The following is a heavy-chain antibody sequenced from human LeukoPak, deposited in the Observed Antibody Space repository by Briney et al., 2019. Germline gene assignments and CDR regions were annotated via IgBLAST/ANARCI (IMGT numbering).Heavy chain of an antibody. V-gene: IGHV4-59*01. CDR3: ARGGHSSGWH. J-gene: IGHJ4*02. CDR1: GVSISSYY. CDR2: IYYSGST. Sequence: PSETLSLTCTVSGVSISSYYWSWLRQPPGKGLEWIGYIYYSGSTNYNPSLKSRVTISVDTSKNQFSLKLSSVTAADTAVYYCARGGHSSGWHWGQGTLVTVSS. D-gene: IGHD6-19*01.